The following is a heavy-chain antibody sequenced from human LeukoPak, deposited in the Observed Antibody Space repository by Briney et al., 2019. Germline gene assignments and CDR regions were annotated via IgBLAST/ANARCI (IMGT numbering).Heavy chain of an antibody. D-gene: IGHD5-24*01. Sequence: GASVKVSCKASGYTFSSYYIHWVRQAPGQGLEWMGIINPSGGSTRYAQKFQGRVTITADKSTSTAYMELSSLRSEDTAVYYCARGTVEMATMTTFDYWGQGTLVTVSS. V-gene: IGHV1-46*01. CDR3: ARGTVEMATMTTFDY. J-gene: IGHJ4*01. CDR2: INPSGGST. CDR1: GYTFSSYY.